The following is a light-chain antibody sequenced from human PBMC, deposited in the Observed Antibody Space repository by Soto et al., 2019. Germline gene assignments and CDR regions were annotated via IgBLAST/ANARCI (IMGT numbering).Light chain of an antibody. CDR1: QSVSSK. J-gene: IGKJ5*01. Sequence: IVMTQSPANLSLSPGERATLSCRASQSVSSKLAWYQQKPGQAPRLLIYGASTTATGIPARFSGSGSGTEFTLTISSLRSEDFAVYYCQQRSNWPTITFGQGTRLEI. CDR2: GAS. V-gene: IGKV3-15*01. CDR3: QQRSNWPTIT.